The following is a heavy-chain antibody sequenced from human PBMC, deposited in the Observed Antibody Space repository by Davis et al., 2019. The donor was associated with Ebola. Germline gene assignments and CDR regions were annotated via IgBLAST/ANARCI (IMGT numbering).Heavy chain of an antibody. J-gene: IGHJ5*02. V-gene: IGHV3-13*01. Sequence: GGSLRLSCAASGFTFSSYDMHWVRQATGKGLEWVSAIGTAGDTYYPDSVKGRFTISRDNAKNSLYLQMNSLRAEDTAVYYCARDGVENWFDPWGQGTLVTVSS. CDR3: ARDGVENWFDP. D-gene: IGHD3-10*01. CDR2: IGTAGDT. CDR1: GFTFSSYD.